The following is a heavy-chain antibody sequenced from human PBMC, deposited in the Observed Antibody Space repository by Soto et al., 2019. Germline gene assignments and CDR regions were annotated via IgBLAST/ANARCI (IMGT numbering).Heavy chain of an antibody. J-gene: IGHJ4*02. CDR1: GGSISSYY. V-gene: IGHV4-59*01. Sequence: SETLSLTCTVSGGSISSYYWSWIRQPPGQALEWIGNIYYSGSTNYNPSLKSRLTISVDTSKNQFSLKLTSVTAADTAVYYCVRANYFDYWGQGTLVTVSS. CDR2: IYYSGST. CDR3: VRANYFDY.